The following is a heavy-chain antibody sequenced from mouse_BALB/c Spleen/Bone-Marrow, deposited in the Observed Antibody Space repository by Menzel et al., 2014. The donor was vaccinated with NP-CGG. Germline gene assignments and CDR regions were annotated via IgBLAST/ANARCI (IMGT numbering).Heavy chain of an antibody. J-gene: IGHJ1*01. CDR1: GYSFTGYT. CDR3: AGYYGSTWYFDV. Sequence: LVESGASMKISCKASGYSFTGYTMNWVKQSHGKNLEWIGLINPYNGGTTYNQYFKGKATLTVDRSSSTAYMELLSLTSEDSAVYYCAGYYGSTWYFDVWGAGTTVTVSS. V-gene: IGHV1-18*01. D-gene: IGHD1-1*01. CDR2: INPYNGGT.